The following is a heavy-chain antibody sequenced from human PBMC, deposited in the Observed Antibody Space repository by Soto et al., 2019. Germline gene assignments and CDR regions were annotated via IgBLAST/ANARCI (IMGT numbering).Heavy chain of an antibody. CDR2: ISGSGGST. V-gene: IGHV3-23*01. CDR3: SLSDRYYGMDV. J-gene: IGHJ6*02. Sequence: GGPLRLSCAASGFTFSSYAMSWVRQAPGKGLEWVSAISGSGGSTYYADSVKGRFTISRDNSNNTLYLQMNSLRAEDTAVYYCSLSDRYYGMDVWGLGTTVTVSS. CDR1: GFTFSSYA.